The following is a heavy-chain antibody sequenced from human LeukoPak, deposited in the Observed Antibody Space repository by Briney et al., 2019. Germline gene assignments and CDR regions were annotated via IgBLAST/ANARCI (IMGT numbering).Heavy chain of an antibody. J-gene: IGHJ4*02. D-gene: IGHD3-22*01. V-gene: IGHV4-4*07. Sequence: SETLSLTCTVSGDSITSDYWSWIRRPAGKGLEWIGRIYSTGSTNYNPSLKSRVTMSIDTSKSQFSLKVNSMTAADTAVYYCAGGPTYDSSGRMNYFDYWGQGALVTVSS. CDR3: AGGPTYDSSGRMNYFDY. CDR2: IYSTGST. CDR1: GDSITSDY.